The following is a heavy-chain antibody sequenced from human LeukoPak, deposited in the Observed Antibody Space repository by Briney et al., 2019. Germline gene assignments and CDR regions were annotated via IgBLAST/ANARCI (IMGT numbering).Heavy chain of an antibody. V-gene: IGHV4-38-2*02. J-gene: IGHJ4*02. CDR3: ARDRGVAVAGPPGY. CDR2: IFHSGST. D-gene: IGHD6-19*01. Sequence: SETLSLTCTVSGYSISSGYYWGRIWPPPGKGLEWVGSIFHSGSTYYNPSLKSRVTISVDTSKNQFSLKLSSVTAADTAVYYCARDRGVAVAGPPGYWGQGTLVTVSS. CDR1: GYSISSGYY.